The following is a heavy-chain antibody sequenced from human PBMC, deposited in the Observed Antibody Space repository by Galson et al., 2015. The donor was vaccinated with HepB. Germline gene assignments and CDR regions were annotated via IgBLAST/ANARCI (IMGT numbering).Heavy chain of an antibody. CDR1: GYTFTAYY. Sequence: SVKVSCKASGYTFTAYYIHWVQQAPGRGLEWMGWINPDSGGTNYAQRFQGRVTMTRDTSITTAYMGLYDLRSDDTAVYYCARAVVTDIDYWGQGTLVTIPS. D-gene: IGHD3-16*02. V-gene: IGHV1-2*02. CDR3: ARAVVTDIDY. J-gene: IGHJ4*02. CDR2: INPDSGGT.